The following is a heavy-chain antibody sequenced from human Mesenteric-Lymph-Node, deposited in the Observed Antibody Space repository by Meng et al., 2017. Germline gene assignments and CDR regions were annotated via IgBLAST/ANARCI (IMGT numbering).Heavy chain of an antibody. D-gene: IGHD4-23*01. V-gene: IGHV4-34*12. CDR2: IFHDGST. J-gene: IGHJ4*02. CDR1: GASFSANY. Sequence: QVQLQQWGAGLLKPSETLSLTCGVYGASFSANYWRWVRQPPGKGXEWVGEIFHDGSTNYNPSLKSRLTISVDTSRNQFSLKMTSVTAADTAVYYCASARWDHWGQGTLVTVSS. CDR3: ASARWDH.